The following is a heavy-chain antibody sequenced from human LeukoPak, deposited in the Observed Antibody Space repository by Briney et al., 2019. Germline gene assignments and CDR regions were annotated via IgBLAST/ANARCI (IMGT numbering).Heavy chain of an antibody. J-gene: IGHJ4*02. CDR2: ISYDGSNK. Sequence: PGRSLRLSCAASGFTFSSYAMHWVRQAPGKGLEWVAVISYDGSNKYYADSVKGRFTISRDNSKNTLYLQMNSLRAEDTAVYYCARNIAGDYDFWSGYLYYFDYWGQGTLVTVSS. CDR3: ARNIAGDYDFWSGYLYYFDY. CDR1: GFTFSSYA. D-gene: IGHD3-3*01. V-gene: IGHV3-30*04.